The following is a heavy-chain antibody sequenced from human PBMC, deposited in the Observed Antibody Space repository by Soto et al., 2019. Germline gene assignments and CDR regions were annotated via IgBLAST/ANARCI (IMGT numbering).Heavy chain of an antibody. D-gene: IGHD5-18*01. Sequence: SQTLSLTCAISGDSVSSNSATWNWIRQSPSRGLEWLGRTYYRSKWYNEYAVSVQSRITINPDTSKNQFSLQLNSVTPEDTAAYYCAGGAYTYGRPFDYWGQRTLVTVSS. CDR3: AGGAYTYGRPFDY. J-gene: IGHJ4*02. V-gene: IGHV6-1*01. CDR1: GDSVSSNSAT. CDR2: TYYRSKWYN.